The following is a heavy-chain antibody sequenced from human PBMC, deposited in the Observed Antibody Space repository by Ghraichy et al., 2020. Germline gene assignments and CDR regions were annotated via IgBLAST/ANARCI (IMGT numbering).Heavy chain of an antibody. CDR2: IYYSGST. CDR3: ASIRPPQETFYDYVWGSYRFNWFDP. D-gene: IGHD3-16*02. Sequence: SETLSLTCTVSGGSISSSSYYWGWIRQPPGKGLEWIGSIYYSGSTYYNPSLKSRVTISVDTSKNQFSLKLSSVTAADTAVYYCASIRPPQETFYDYVWGSYRFNWFDPWGQGTLVTVSS. J-gene: IGHJ5*02. V-gene: IGHV4-39*01. CDR1: GGSISSSSYY.